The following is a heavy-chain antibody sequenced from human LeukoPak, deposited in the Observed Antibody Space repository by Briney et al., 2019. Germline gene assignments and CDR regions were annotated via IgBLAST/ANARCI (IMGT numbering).Heavy chain of an antibody. Sequence: PSQTLSLTCTVSGGSISSGSYYWSWIRRPAGKGLEWIGRIYTSGSTNYNPSLKSRVTISVDMSKNQFSLKLSSVTAADTAVYYCARETYYYDSSGYSNPDYWGQGTLVTVSS. D-gene: IGHD3-22*01. CDR2: IYTSGST. CDR3: ARETYYYDSSGYSNPDY. J-gene: IGHJ4*02. CDR1: GGSISSGSYY. V-gene: IGHV4-61*02.